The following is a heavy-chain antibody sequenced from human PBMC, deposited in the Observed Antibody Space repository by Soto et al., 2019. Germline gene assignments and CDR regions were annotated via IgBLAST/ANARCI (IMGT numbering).Heavy chain of an antibody. Sequence: GGSLRLSCAASGFTFSSYAMSWVRQAPGKGLEWVSAISCSGSNTYYADSVKGRFTISRDNSKNTLYLQMNSLRAEDTAVYYCARDPRNYDFWSGYYSANYYMDVLGKGTMVTVSS. V-gene: IGHV3-23*01. CDR2: ISCSGSNT. CDR3: ARDPRNYDFWSGYYSANYYMDV. D-gene: IGHD3-3*01. CDR1: GFTFSSYA. J-gene: IGHJ6*03.